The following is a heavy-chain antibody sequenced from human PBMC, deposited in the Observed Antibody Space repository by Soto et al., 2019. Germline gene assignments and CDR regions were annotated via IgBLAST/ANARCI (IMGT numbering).Heavy chain of an antibody. J-gene: IGHJ6*02. V-gene: IGHV1-69*02. Sequence: QVQLVQSGAEVKKPGSSVKVSCKASGGTFSSYTISWVRQAPGQGLEWMGRIIPILGIANYAQKFQGRVTITADKSTSTAYMELSSLRSEDTAVYYCARGRGYCSGGSCYSGLDSYGLGYYGMDVWGQGTTVTVSS. CDR1: GGTFSSYT. CDR2: IIPILGIA. CDR3: ARGRGYCSGGSCYSGLDSYGLGYYGMDV. D-gene: IGHD2-15*01.